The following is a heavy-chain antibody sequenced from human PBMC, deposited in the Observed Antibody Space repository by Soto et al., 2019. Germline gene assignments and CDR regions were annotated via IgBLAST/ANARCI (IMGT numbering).Heavy chain of an antibody. CDR3: AKDLRVCSSTSCSSGMDV. CDR2: ISYDGSNK. Sequence: GGSLRLSCSASGFTFRSYGMHWVRQAPGKGLEWVAVISYDGSNKYYADSVKGRFTISRDNSKNTLYLQMNSLRAEDTAVYYCAKDLRVCSSTSCSSGMDVWGQGTTVTVSS. J-gene: IGHJ6*02. D-gene: IGHD2-2*01. V-gene: IGHV3-30*18. CDR1: GFTFRSYG.